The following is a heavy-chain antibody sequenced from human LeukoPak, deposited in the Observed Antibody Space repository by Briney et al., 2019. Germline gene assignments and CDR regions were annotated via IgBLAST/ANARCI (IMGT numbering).Heavy chain of an antibody. V-gene: IGHV1-69*13. CDR2: IFPIFATA. CDR3: ARDSCSSTSCLSIDDY. CDR1: GGTFSSYA. Sequence: SVKVSCKASGGTFSSYAISWVRQAPGQGLEWMGRIFPIFATANYAQKFQGRVTITADESTSTAYMELSSLRSEDTAVYYCARDSCSSTSCLSIDDYWGQGTLVTVSS. D-gene: IGHD2-2*01. J-gene: IGHJ4*02.